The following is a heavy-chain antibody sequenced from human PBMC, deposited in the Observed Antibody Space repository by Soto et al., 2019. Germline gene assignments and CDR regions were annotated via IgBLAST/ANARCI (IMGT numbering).Heavy chain of an antibody. J-gene: IGHJ4*02. CDR2: IKSQHHGGAT. CDR1: GFSSRDSW. D-gene: IGHD3-3*01. V-gene: IGHV3-15*07. Sequence: PGGSLRLSCAASGFSSRDSWMDGVRQTPGKGLEWVGRIKSQHHGGATDYAAPVKGRFAISRDDSKNMVFLEMNSLKTEDTAVYYCTTELTTTLTIWYWGQGTQVTVSS. CDR3: TTELTTTLTIWY.